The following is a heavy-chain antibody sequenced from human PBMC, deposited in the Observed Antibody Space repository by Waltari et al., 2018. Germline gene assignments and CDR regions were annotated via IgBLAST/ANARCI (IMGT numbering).Heavy chain of an antibody. CDR3: ARTQKWELLRSAFDI. CDR2: IIPILGIA. J-gene: IGHJ3*02. V-gene: IGHV1-69*04. Sequence: QVQLVQSGAEVKKPGSSVKVSCKASGGTFSSYAISWVRPAPGQGLEWMGGIIPILGIANYAQKFQGRVTITADESTSTAYMELSSLRSEDTAVYYCARTQKWELLRSAFDIWGQGTMVTVSS. CDR1: GGTFSSYA. D-gene: IGHD1-26*01.